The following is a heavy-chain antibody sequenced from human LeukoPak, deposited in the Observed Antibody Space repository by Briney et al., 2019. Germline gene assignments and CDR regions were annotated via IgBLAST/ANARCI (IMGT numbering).Heavy chain of an antibody. CDR2: IRYDGSNK. V-gene: IGHV3-30*02. J-gene: IGHJ3*02. CDR1: GFTFSRFA. CDR3: AKSYSAAYYDILTGKDAFDI. D-gene: IGHD3-9*01. Sequence: GGSLRLSCAASGFTFSRFAMHWVRQAPGKGLEWVAFIRYDGSNKYYADSVKGRFTISRDNSKNTLYLQMNSLRAEDTAVYYCAKSYSAAYYDILTGKDAFDIWGQGTMVTVSS.